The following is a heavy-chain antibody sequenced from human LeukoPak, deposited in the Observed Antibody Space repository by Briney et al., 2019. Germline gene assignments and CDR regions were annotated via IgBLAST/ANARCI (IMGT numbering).Heavy chain of an antibody. D-gene: IGHD3-3*01. J-gene: IGHJ4*02. V-gene: IGHV3-30*18. CDR1: GFTFSSYG. Sequence: GRSLRLSCAASGFTFSSYGMHWVRQAPGKGLEWVAVISYDGSNKYYADSVKGRFTISRDNSKNTLYLQMNSLRAEDTAVYYCAKGIRFSEDYWGQGTLVTVSS. CDR3: AKGIRFSEDY. CDR2: ISYDGSNK.